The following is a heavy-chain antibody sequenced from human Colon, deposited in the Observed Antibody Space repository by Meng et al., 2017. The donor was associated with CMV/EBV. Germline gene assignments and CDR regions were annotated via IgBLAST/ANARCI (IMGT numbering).Heavy chain of an antibody. J-gene: IGHJ6*02. Sequence: GSLRLSCSVSGGSMITYYYTWIRQTPGRGLEWLGYVYFSGRTIYNPSLRGRVSMSLDVPENQVSLNLTSVTAADTAVYFCARSNYSLFDGGRPYYYYGMDVWSQGTTVTVSS. CDR1: GGSMITYY. V-gene: IGHV4-59*12. CDR3: ARSNYSLFDGGRPYYYYGMDV. CDR2: VYFSGRT. D-gene: IGHD4-11*01.